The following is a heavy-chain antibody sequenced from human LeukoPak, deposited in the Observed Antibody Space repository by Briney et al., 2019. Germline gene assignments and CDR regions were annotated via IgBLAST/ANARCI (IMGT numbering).Heavy chain of an antibody. CDR2: INPSGGST. V-gene: IGHV1-46*01. CDR3: ALSGSSGYGAFDV. J-gene: IGHJ3*01. CDR1: GYTFTSYY. D-gene: IGHD6-13*01. Sequence: ASVKVSCKASGYTFTSYYMHWVRQAPGQGLEWMGIINPSGGSTSYAQKFQGRVTMTRDTSTSTVYMELSSLRSEDTAVYYCALSGSSGYGAFDVWSQGTMFTVPS.